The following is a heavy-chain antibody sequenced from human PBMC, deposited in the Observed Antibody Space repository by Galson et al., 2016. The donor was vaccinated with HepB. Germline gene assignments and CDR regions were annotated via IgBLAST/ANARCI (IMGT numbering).Heavy chain of an antibody. D-gene: IGHD4-23*01. V-gene: IGHV3-74*01. Sequence: SLRLSCAASGFAFSSHWMHWVRQDLGKGLVWVSRINSDGTISNYADSVKGRFTISRDNAKNTLYLQMNSLRAEDTAVYFCVRDHSVVPTTAYNWFDPLGPGNPGHRLL. J-gene: IGHJ5*02. CDR1: GFAFSSHW. CDR3: VRDHSVVPTTAYNWFDP. CDR2: INSDGTIS.